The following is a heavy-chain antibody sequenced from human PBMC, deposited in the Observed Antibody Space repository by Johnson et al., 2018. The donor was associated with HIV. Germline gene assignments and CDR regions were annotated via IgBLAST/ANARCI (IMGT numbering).Heavy chain of an antibody. CDR1: GFTSSDYY. CDR2: ISGSGSTI. Sequence: QVQLVESGGGLVQPGGSLRLSCAASGFTSSDYYMSGIRQAPGKGLEWVPSISGSGSTIYYADSVKGQFTISRDNAKNSLYLQMNSLRAEDTALYYCAKVYYDSSGYGAFDIWGQGTMVTVSS. CDR3: AKVYYDSSGYGAFDI. D-gene: IGHD3-22*01. V-gene: IGHV3-11*01. J-gene: IGHJ3*02.